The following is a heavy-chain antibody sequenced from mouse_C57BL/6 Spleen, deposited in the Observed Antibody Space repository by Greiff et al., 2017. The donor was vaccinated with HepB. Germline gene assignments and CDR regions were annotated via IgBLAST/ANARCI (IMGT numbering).Heavy chain of an antibody. Sequence: QVQLQQPGAELVMPGASVKLSCKASGYTFTSYWMHWVKQRPGQGLEWIGEIDPSDSYTNYNQKFKGKSTLTVDKSSSTAYMQLSSLTSDDSAVYYCARASLSYYGSSYRYYAMDYWGQGTSVTVSS. V-gene: IGHV1-69*01. CDR3: ARASLSYYGSSYRYYAMDY. J-gene: IGHJ4*01. D-gene: IGHD1-1*01. CDR1: GYTFTSYW. CDR2: IDPSDSYT.